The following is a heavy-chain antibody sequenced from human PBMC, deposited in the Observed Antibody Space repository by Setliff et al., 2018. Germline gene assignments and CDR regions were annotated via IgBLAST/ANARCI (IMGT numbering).Heavy chain of an antibody. CDR1: GGSISSSTNY. Sequence: PSETLSLTCTVSGGSISSSTNYWGWIRQPPGKGLEWIGNIYDRGSTHYNPSLKSRVTISGDTSKSQSSLKLSSVTAADTAVYYCARGFTAQPAMLRGNWFDPWGRGTLVTVSS. CDR3: ARGFTAQPAMLRGNWFDP. V-gene: IGHV4-39*07. J-gene: IGHJ5*02. D-gene: IGHD3-16*01. CDR2: IYDRGST.